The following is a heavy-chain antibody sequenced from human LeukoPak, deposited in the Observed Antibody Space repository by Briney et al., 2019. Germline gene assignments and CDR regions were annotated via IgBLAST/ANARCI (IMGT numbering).Heavy chain of an antibody. J-gene: IGHJ4*02. CDR3: ARWGPYDILTGRIN. D-gene: IGHD3-9*01. CDR2: IKQDGSEK. Sequence: SGGSLRLSCAASGFTFSSYWMSWVRQAPGKGLEWVANIKQDGSEKYYVDSVKGRFTISRDNAKNSLYLQMNSLRAEDTAVYYCARWGPYDILTGRINWGQGTLVTVSS. CDR1: GFTFSSYW. V-gene: IGHV3-7*03.